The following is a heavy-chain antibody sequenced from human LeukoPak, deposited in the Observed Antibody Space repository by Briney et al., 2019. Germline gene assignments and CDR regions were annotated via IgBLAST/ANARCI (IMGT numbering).Heavy chain of an antibody. J-gene: IGHJ4*02. D-gene: IGHD2-15*01. Sequence: GESLKISCKGSGYSFTSYWIGWVRQMPGKGLEWMGIIYPGDSDTRYSPSFQGQVTISADKSISTAYLQWSSLKASDTAMYYCARGCSSDTCYHKFDYWGQGTLVTVSS. CDR1: GYSFTSYW. V-gene: IGHV5-51*01. CDR3: ARGCSSDTCYHKFDY. CDR2: IYPGDSDT.